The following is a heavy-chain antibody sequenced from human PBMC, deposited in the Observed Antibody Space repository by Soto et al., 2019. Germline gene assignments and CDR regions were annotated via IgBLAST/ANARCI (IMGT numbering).Heavy chain of an antibody. Sequence: GGSPRLSCAACGFTFCSYAMSWVRQAPGKGLEWVSAISGSGGTTYYADSVKGRFTISRDNSKNTLFLQMNSLRAEDTAVYYCSGSYYLWFDPWGQGTLVTVSS. V-gene: IGHV3-23*01. CDR1: GFTFCSYA. D-gene: IGHD3-10*01. CDR2: ISGSGGTT. J-gene: IGHJ5*02. CDR3: SGSYYLWFDP.